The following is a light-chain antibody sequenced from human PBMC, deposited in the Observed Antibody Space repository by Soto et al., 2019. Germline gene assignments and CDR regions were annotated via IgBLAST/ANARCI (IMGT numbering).Light chain of an antibody. J-gene: IGLJ3*02. CDR3: CSRV. CDR1: SCDVATYNL. Sequence: QSALTQPASVSGSPGQSITISCTGTSCDVATYNLVSWYQQRPGTAPQLIIYEVTKRPSGVSTRFSGSQSGNTASLTISGLQADDEADYYCCSRVFGGGTKLTVL. CDR2: EVT. V-gene: IGLV2-23*02.